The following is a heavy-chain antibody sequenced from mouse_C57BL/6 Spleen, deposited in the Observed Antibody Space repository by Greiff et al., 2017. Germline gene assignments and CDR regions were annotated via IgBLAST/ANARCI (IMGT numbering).Heavy chain of an antibody. CDR2: IYPGDGDT. CDR3: AREELRLPFAY. D-gene: IGHD3-2*02. Sequence: VQRVESGAELVKPGASVKISCKASGYAFSSYWMNWVKQRPGKGLEWIGQIYPGDGDTNYNGKFKGKATLTADKSSSTAYMQLSSLTSEDSAVYCCAREELRLPFAYWGQGTLVTVSA. V-gene: IGHV1-80*01. J-gene: IGHJ3*01. CDR1: GYAFSSYW.